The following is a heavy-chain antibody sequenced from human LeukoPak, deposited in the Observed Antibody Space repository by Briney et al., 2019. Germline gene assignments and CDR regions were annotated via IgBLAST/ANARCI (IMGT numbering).Heavy chain of an antibody. J-gene: IGHJ4*02. D-gene: IGHD2-2*01. Sequence: PGGSLRLSCAASGFTFSSYAMGWVRQAPGKGLEWVSAISGSGGSTYYADSVKGRFTISRDNSKNTLYLQMNSLRAEDTAVYYCAKGSPYCSSTSCFDYWGQGTLVTVSS. CDR1: GFTFSSYA. CDR2: ISGSGGST. CDR3: AKGSPYCSSTSCFDY. V-gene: IGHV3-23*01.